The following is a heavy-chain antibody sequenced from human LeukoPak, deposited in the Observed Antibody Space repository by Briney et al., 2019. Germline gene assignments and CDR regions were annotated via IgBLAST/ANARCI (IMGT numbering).Heavy chain of an antibody. CDR1: GYTFTGYY. CDR3: ARSIYYGSGSYYHFDY. CDR2: INPNSGGT. V-gene: IGHV1-2*04. J-gene: IGHJ4*02. D-gene: IGHD3-10*01. Sequence: ASVKVSCKASGYTFTGYYMHWVRQAPGQGLKWMGWINPNSGGTNYAQKFQGWVTMTRDTSISTAYMELSRLRSDDTAVYYCARSIYYGSGSYYHFDYWGQGTLVTVSS.